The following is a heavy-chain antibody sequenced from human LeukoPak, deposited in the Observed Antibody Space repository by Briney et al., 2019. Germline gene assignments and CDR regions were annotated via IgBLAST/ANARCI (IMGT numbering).Heavy chain of an antibody. Sequence: PSETLSLTCTVSGGSISSSSYYWGWIRQSPGKGLEWIGSIYYSGNTYYNPSLKSRVTISVDTSKNQFSLKLSSVTAADTAVYYCARGWDRRGSLCWFDPWGQGTLVTVSS. D-gene: IGHD3-16*02. CDR3: ARGWDRRGSLCWFDP. J-gene: IGHJ5*02. CDR2: IYYSGNT. CDR1: GGSISSSSYY. V-gene: IGHV4-39*07.